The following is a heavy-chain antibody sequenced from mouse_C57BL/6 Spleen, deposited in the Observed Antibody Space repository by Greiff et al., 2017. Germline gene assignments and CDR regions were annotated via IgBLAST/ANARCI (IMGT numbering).Heavy chain of an antibody. V-gene: IGHV5-17*01. Sequence: EVQRVESGGGLVKPGGSLKLSCAASGFTFSDYGMHWVRQAPEKGLEWVAYISSGSSTIYYADTVKGRFTISRDNAKNTLFLQMTSLRSEDTAMYYCAPITTVVATDYAMDYWGQGTSGTVSS. D-gene: IGHD1-1*01. CDR2: ISSGSSTI. J-gene: IGHJ4*01. CDR3: APITTVVATDYAMDY. CDR1: GFTFSDYG.